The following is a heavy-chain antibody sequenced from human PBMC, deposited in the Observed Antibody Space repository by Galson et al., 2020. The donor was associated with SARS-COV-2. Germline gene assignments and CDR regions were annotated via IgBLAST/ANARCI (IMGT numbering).Heavy chain of an antibody. D-gene: IGHD3-10*01. CDR3: TKTRAPTGTGGGWLDP. CDR1: GGSITSGPYS. CDR2: ISHDGGT. V-gene: IGHV4-30-2*01. Sequence: ASETLSLTCTVSGGSITSGPYSWSWIRQPLGKGLEWIGHISHDGGTDYNPSLESRVIMSVDRSTNQFSLRLTSVTAADTAVYYCTKTRAPTGTGGGWLDPWGQGILVTVSS. J-gene: IGHJ5*02.